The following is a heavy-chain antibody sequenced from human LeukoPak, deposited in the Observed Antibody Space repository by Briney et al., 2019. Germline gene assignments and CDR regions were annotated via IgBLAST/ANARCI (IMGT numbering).Heavy chain of an antibody. J-gene: IGHJ4*02. CDR1: GFTFSRYS. V-gene: IGHV3-48*01. Sequence: GGSLRLSCAASGFTFSRYSMNWVRQAPGKGLEWVSYISSGSSTIYYADSVKGRFTISRDNAKNSVYLQMNSLRAEDTAVYYCAKDSPVDYWGQGTLVTVSS. CDR3: AKDSPVDY. CDR2: ISSGSSTI.